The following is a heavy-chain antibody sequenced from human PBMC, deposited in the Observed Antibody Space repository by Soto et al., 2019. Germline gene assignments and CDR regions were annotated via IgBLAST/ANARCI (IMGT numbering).Heavy chain of an antibody. CDR1: GGSISSSSYY. J-gene: IGHJ5*02. CDR2: IYYSGST. D-gene: IGHD6-13*01. CDR3: ARQEQQLVPRWFDP. V-gene: IGHV4-39*01. Sequence: QLQLQESGPGLVKPSETLSLTCTVSGGSISSSSYYWGWIRQPPGKGLEWIGSIYYSGSTYYNPSLKSRVTXRVRTXXTPFSLKLSSVTAADTAVYYCARQEQQLVPRWFDPWGQGTLVTVSS.